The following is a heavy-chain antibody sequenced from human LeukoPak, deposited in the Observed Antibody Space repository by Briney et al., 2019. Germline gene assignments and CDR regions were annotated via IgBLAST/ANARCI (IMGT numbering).Heavy chain of an antibody. D-gene: IGHD3-3*01. J-gene: IGHJ4*02. CDR2: ISGSGGST. CDR3: AKDGGKGGYYRLHY. V-gene: IGHV3-23*01. CDR1: GFTFSSYS. Sequence: PGGSLRLSCAASGFTFSSYSMNWVRQAPGKGLEWVSGISGSGGSTFDAGSVKGRFTTSRDNSKNTLYLQLNSLRVEDTAIYYCAKDGGKGGYYRLHYWGQGTLVTVSS.